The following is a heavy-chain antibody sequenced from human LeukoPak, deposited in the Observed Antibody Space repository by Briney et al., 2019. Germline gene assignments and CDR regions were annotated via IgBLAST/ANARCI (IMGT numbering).Heavy chain of an antibody. D-gene: IGHD3-16*02. CDR2: INQSGTT. CDR1: GGSFSDNY. J-gene: IGHJ4*02. CDR3: ARTSKSPYDYVWGSDQLPYLFDY. V-gene: IGHV4-34*01. Sequence: SETLSLTCAIYGGSFSDNYWSWIRQPPGKGLEWIGEINQSGTTNYNPSLKSPVTISVDTSTNQFSLKLSSLTAADTAVYYCARTSKSPYDYVWGSDQLPYLFDYWGQGTLVTVSS.